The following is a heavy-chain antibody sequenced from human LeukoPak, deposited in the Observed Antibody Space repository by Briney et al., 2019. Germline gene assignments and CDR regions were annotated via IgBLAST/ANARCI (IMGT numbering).Heavy chain of an antibody. V-gene: IGHV4-59*01. Sequence: PSETLSLTCTVSGGSISSYYWSWIRQPPGKGLEWIGYIYYSGSTNYNPSLKSRVTISVDTSKNQFSLKLSSVTAADTAVYYCARRDCSGGICPFDYWGQGTLVTVSS. D-gene: IGHD2-15*01. CDR1: GGSISSYY. CDR2: IYYSGST. J-gene: IGHJ4*02. CDR3: ARRDCSGGICPFDY.